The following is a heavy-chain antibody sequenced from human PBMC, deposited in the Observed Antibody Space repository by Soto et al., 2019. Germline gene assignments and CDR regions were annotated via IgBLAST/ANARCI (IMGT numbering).Heavy chain of an antibody. CDR3: AAEGTVTTGMDV. CDR2: VNGGNGDT. V-gene: IGHV1-3*01. Sequence: ASVKVSCKAPVDTFTNYAIHWVRQAPGQRLEWMGWVNGGNGDTRYSQRFQDRVTITRDTAASTAYMDLSSLRSEDTAVYYCAAEGTVTTGMDVWGQGTTVTVSS. CDR1: VDTFTNYA. D-gene: IGHD4-17*01. J-gene: IGHJ6*02.